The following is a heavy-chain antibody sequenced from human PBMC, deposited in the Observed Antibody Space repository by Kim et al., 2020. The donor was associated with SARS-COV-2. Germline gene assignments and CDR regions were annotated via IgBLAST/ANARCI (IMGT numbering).Heavy chain of an antibody. J-gene: IGHJ3*01. Sequence: ASVTVSCKASGYSFASYYIHWVRQAPGQGLDWMGVINPSATTTRDAQKFQGRVTMTRETSTSTVHMELSSLRSDGTPVSSCARSQGVPSSDYYFPDSFD. V-gene: IGHV1-46*01. CDR1: GYSFASYY. D-gene: IGHD3-22*01. CDR2: INPSATTT. CDR3: ARSQGVPSSDYYFPDSFD.